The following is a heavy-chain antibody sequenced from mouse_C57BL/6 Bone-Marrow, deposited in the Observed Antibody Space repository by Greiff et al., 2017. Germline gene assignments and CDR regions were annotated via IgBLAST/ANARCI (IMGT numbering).Heavy chain of an antibody. D-gene: IGHD2-12*01. J-gene: IGHJ3*01. CDR1: GYSITSGYY. Sequence: EVQLQQSGPGLVKPSQSLSLTCSVTGYSITSGYYWNWIRQFPGNKLEWMGYISYDGSNNYNPSLKNRISITRDTSKNQFFLKLNSVTTEDTATXYCARGYTWFADWGQGTLVTVSA. V-gene: IGHV3-6*01. CDR3: ARGYTWFAD. CDR2: ISYDGSN.